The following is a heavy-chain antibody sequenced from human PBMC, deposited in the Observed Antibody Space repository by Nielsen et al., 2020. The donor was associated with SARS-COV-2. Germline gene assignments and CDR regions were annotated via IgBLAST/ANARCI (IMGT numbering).Heavy chain of an antibody. D-gene: IGHD3-16*01. V-gene: IGHV3-11*01. CDR2: ISSSGTTI. J-gene: IGHJ6*02. CDR1: GFIFSDYY. Sequence: GESLKISCAASGFIFSDYYMGWIRQAPGKGLEWVSYISSSGTTIYYADSVRGRFTISRDDSKNTLHLQMNSLRAEDTAVYYCAKSLEIDVWRSHIEDYGVDVWGLGTTVTVSS. CDR3: AKSLEIDVWRSHIEDYGVDV.